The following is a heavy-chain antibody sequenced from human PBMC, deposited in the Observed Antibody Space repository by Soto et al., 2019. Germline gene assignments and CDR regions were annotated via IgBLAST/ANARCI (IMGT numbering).Heavy chain of an antibody. Sequence: QVTLKESGPVLVKPTETLTLTCTVSGFSLSNAEMGVTWIRQPPGKALEWLAHIFSNDEKSYSTSLKSRLTISKDTSKSQVVLTMANMDPVDTATYYSARIHIYDVSGYLMDFDYWGQGTLVTVSS. CDR1: GFSLSNAEMG. V-gene: IGHV2-26*01. J-gene: IGHJ4*02. D-gene: IGHD3-22*01. CDR3: ARIHIYDVSGYLMDFDY. CDR2: IFSNDEK.